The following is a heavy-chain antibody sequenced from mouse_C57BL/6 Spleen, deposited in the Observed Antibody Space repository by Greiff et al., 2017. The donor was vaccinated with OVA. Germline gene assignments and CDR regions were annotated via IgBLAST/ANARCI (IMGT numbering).Heavy chain of an antibody. CDR1: GFNIKDDY. CDR3: TTWDYTGYAMDY. V-gene: IGHV14-4*01. Sequence: EVQLQQSGAELVRPGASVKLSCTASGFNIKDDYMHWVKQRPEQGLEWIGWIDPENGDTEYASKFQGKATITADTSSNTAYLQLSSLTSEDTAVYYSTTWDYTGYAMDYWGQGTSVTVSS. J-gene: IGHJ4*01. D-gene: IGHD2-4*01. CDR2: IDPENGDT.